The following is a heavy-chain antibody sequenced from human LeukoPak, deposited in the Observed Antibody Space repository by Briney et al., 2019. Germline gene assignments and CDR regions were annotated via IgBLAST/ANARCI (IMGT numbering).Heavy chain of an antibody. CDR2: ISYDGSNK. D-gene: IGHD3-10*01. V-gene: IGHV3-30*01. Sequence: PGGSLRLSCAASGFTFSSYAMHWVRQAPGKGPEWVAVISYDGSNKYYADSVKGRFTISRDNSKNTLYLQMNSLRAEDTAVCYCARDSTYYYDSGSSGPHYFDYWGQGTLATVSS. CDR1: GFTFSSYA. CDR3: ARDSTYYYDSGSSGPHYFDY. J-gene: IGHJ4*02.